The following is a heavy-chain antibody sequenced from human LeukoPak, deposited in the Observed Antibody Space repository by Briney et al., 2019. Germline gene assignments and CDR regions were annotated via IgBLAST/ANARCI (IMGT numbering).Heavy chain of an antibody. CDR3: VTYYYGSSAPKRNY. Sequence: SETLSLTCSVSGGSINSDEYYWTWIRQPPGKGLEWIGEISHSGSTTYNPSLRSRVTISGDTSKKQFSLKLSSVTAADTAVYYCVTYYYGSSAPKRNYWGQGILVTVSS. J-gene: IGHJ4*02. V-gene: IGHV4-30-4*01. CDR2: ISHSGST. CDR1: GGSINSDEYY. D-gene: IGHD3-22*01.